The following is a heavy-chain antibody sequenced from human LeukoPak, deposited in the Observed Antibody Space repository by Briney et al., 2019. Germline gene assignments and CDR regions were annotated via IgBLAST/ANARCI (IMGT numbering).Heavy chain of an antibody. V-gene: IGHV1-2*06. CDR2: INPNSGDT. CDR3: AXSAEHCNNGVCFTDYYMDV. J-gene: IGHJ6*03. D-gene: IGHD2-8*01. CDR1: GYTFSGSY. Sequence: ASVKVSCKASGYTFSGSYIHWVRQAPGQGLEWLGRINPNSGDTNYAQNLHGRVTMTRDTSITTAYMELNSLTSDDTAVYFCAXSAEHCNNGVCFTDYYMDVWGKGTTVTVSS.